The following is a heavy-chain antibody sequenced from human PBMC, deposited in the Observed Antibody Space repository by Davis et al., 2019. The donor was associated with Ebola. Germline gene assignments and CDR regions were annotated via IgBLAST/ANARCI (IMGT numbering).Heavy chain of an antibody. CDR1: GGSISSYY. CDR3: ARALPDSSSWYVPSYYVMDV. D-gene: IGHD6-13*01. V-gene: IGHV4-59*01. Sequence: PSETLSLTCTVSGGSISSYYWSWIRQPPGKGLEWIGYVYNSGSTNYNPSLKSRVTISVDTSKNQFSLKLSSVTAADTAVYYCARALPDSSSWYVPSYYVMDVWGRGTTVTVSS. CDR2: VYNSGST. J-gene: IGHJ6*02.